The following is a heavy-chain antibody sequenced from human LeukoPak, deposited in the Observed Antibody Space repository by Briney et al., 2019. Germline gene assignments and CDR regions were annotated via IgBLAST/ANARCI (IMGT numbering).Heavy chain of an antibody. J-gene: IGHJ4*02. V-gene: IGHV3-30-3*01. D-gene: IGHD5-18*01. CDR3: ARDKVPIQREYSYGYLGY. Sequence: GGSLRLSCAASGFTFSSYAMHWVRQAPGKGLEWVAVISYDGSNKYYADSVKGRFTISRDNSKNTLYLQMNSLRAEDAAVYYCARDKVPIQREYSYGYLGYWGQGTLVTVSS. CDR1: GFTFSSYA. CDR2: ISYDGSNK.